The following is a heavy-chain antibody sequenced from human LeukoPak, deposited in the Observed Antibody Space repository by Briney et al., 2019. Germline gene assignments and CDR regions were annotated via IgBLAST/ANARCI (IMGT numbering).Heavy chain of an antibody. V-gene: IGHV3-48*03. CDR3: AKDAPPAYDSSGYFDYFDY. CDR2: ISSSGSTI. D-gene: IGHD3-22*01. J-gene: IGHJ4*02. Sequence: GGSLRLSCAASGFTFSSYEMNWVRQAPGKGLEWVSYISSSGSTIYCADSVKGRFTISRDNAKNSLYLQMNSLRAEDTAVYYCAKDAPPAYDSSGYFDYFDYWGQGTLVTVSS. CDR1: GFTFSSYE.